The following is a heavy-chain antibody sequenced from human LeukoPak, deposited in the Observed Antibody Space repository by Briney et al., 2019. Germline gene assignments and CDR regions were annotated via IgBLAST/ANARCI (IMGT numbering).Heavy chain of an antibody. D-gene: IGHD3-22*01. J-gene: IGHJ4*02. Sequence: ASVKVSCKASGYTFTSYGISWVRQAPGQGLEWMGWISAYNGNTNYAQKLQGRVTMTTDTSTSTAYMELRSLRSDDTAVYYCAREWGGYYYDSSGYPDYWGQGTLVTVSS. CDR1: GYTFTSYG. CDR2: ISAYNGNT. V-gene: IGHV1-18*01. CDR3: AREWGGYYYDSSGYPDY.